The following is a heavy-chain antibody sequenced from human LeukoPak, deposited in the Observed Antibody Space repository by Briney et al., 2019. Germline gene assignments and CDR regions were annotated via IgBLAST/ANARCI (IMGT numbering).Heavy chain of an antibody. CDR2: IYYSGST. CDR1: GGSISSYY. CDR3: ARYLNYYGSGRVDY. V-gene: IGHV4-59*06. J-gene: IGHJ4*02. D-gene: IGHD3-10*01. Sequence: SETLSLTCTVSGGSISSYYWSWIRQPPGKGLEWIGYIYYSGSTYYNPSLKSRVTISVDTSKNQFSLKLSSVTAADTAVYYCARYLNYYGSGRVDYWGQGTLVTVSS.